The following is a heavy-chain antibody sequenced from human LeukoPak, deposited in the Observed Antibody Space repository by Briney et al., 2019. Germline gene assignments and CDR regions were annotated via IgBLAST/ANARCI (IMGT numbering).Heavy chain of an antibody. CDR3: ARDHNAGLEGYSSGWYDY. D-gene: IGHD6-19*01. CDR1: GYTFTSHF. CDR2: INPSGGST. J-gene: IGHJ4*02. Sequence: ASVKVSCKASGYTFTSHFMHWVRQAPGQGLEWMGIINPSGGSTSYAQKFQGRVTMTRDTSTSTAYMELRSLRSDDTAVYYCARDHNAGLEGYSSGWYDYWGQGTLVTVSS. V-gene: IGHV1-46*01.